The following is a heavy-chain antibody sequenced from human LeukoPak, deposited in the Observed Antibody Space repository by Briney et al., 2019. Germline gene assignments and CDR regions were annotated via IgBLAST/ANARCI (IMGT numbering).Heavy chain of an antibody. V-gene: IGHV4-59*01. D-gene: IGHD4-17*01. CDR3: AGEGDYWHRFDY. CDR1: GGSISSYY. CDR2: IYYSGST. J-gene: IGHJ4*02. Sequence: PSETLSLTCTVSGGSISSYYWSWIRRPPRKGLEWIGYIYYSGSTNYNPSLKSRITISVDTSKNQFSLKLTSVTAADTAVYYCAGEGDYWHRFDYWGQGTLVTVSS.